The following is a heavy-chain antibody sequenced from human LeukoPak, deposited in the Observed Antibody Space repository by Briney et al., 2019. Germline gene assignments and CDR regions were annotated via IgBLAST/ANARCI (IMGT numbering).Heavy chain of an antibody. V-gene: IGHV5-51*01. Sequence: GESLKISCKGSGYSFTSYWIGWVRQMSGKGLEWMGIIYPGDSDTRYSPSDQGQVTISVDKSISTAYLQWSSLKASDTAMYYCARPYCSGGSCYLYHFDYWGQGTLVTVSS. CDR2: IYPGDSDT. J-gene: IGHJ4*02. D-gene: IGHD2-15*01. CDR3: ARPYCSGGSCYLYHFDY. CDR1: GYSFTSYW.